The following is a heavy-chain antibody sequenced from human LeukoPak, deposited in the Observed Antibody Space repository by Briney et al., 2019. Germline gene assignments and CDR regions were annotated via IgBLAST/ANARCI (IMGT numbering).Heavy chain of an antibody. J-gene: IGHJ1*01. CDR1: GGSFSGYY. CDR3: ARVRPAVAAKYFQH. D-gene: IGHD6-19*01. Sequence: SETLSLTCAVYGGSFSGYYWSWIRQPPGKGLEWIGEINHSGSTNYNPSLKSRVTISVDTSKNQFSLKLSSVTAADTAVYYCARVRPAVAAKYFQHWGQGTLVTVSS. V-gene: IGHV4-34*01. CDR2: INHSGST.